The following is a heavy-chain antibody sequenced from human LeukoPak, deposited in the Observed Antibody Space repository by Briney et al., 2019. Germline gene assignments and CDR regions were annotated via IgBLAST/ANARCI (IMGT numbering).Heavy chain of an antibody. CDR1: GRLISSYY. J-gene: IGHJ4*02. Sequence: SETLTLPCTVSGRLISSYYWRCIRHPAGEALEWIGHIYSSGSTNYNPSLKSRITMSVATSKNQFSLKLSSVTAADTAVYYCARDGYCSSTSCSLDYFDYWGQGTLVTVSS. CDR2: IYSSGST. CDR3: ARDGYCSSTSCSLDYFDY. D-gene: IGHD2-2*03. V-gene: IGHV4-4*07.